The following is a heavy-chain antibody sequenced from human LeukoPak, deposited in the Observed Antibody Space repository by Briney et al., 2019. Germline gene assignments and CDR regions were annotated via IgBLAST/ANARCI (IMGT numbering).Heavy chain of an antibody. CDR2: IHPSGST. Sequence: KLSETLSLTCAVYGGSFSGYYCTWIRQAPGKGLEWIGEIHPSGSTNYNPSLMSRVSLSLDTSKNQFSLRLSSVTAADTAVYFCARGLDTYKSGVDWGQGTLVTVS. J-gene: IGHJ4*02. CDR3: ARGLDTYKSGVD. CDR1: GGSFSGYY. D-gene: IGHD1-26*01. V-gene: IGHV4-34*01.